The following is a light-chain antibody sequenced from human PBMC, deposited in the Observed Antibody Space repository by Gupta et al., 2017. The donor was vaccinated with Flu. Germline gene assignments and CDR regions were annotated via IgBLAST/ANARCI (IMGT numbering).Light chain of an antibody. Sequence: DRVTITCRASQSISSYLNWYQQKPGKAPKLLIYAASSLQSGVPSRFSGSGSGTDFTLTISSLQPEDFATHYCQQSYSTPLYTFGQGTKLEIK. CDR1: QSISSY. J-gene: IGKJ2*01. CDR3: QQSYSTPLYT. CDR2: AAS. V-gene: IGKV1-39*01.